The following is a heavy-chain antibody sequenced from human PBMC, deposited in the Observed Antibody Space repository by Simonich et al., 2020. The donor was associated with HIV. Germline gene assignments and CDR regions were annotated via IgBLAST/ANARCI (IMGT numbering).Heavy chain of an antibody. Sequence: QALLKQWGTGLLKPSEPLSLTCAVYAGSFSGHYWSWIRQFPGKGLEWIAEINHSGSTIYSPSLKSPVTISVDPSKNQFSLKLSSVTAADTAVYYCARVLGIAAAIDSFQHWGQGTLVTVSS. V-gene: IGHV4-34*01. CDR1: AGSFSGHY. D-gene: IGHD6-13*01. CDR2: INHSGST. J-gene: IGHJ1*01. CDR3: ARVLGIAAAIDSFQH.